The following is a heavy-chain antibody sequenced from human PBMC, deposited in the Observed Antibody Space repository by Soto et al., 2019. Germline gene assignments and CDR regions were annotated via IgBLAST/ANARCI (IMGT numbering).Heavy chain of an antibody. Sequence: ALVNGSWKGSGGSMIRDTGSWVPQAPGQALEWMGRIIPILGIANYAQKFQGRVTITADKSTSTAYMELSSLRSEDTAVYYCARDIEGPDDYWGQGTLVTVSS. CDR3: ARDIEGPDDY. CDR1: GGSMIRDT. J-gene: IGHJ4*02. CDR2: IIPILGIA. V-gene: IGHV1-69*04. D-gene: IGHD3-16*02.